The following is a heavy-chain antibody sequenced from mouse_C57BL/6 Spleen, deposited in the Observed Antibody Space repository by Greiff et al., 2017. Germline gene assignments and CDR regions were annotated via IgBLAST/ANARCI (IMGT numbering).Heavy chain of an antibody. CDR1: GFNIKDYY. D-gene: IGHD2-3*01. V-gene: IGHV14-1*01. J-gene: IGHJ3*01. Sequence: EVQLQQSGAELVRPGASVKLSCTASGFNIKDYYMHWVKQRPEQGLEWIGRIDPEDGDTEYAPKFQGKATMTADTSSNTAYLQLSSLTSEDTAVYYCTTRDGYSPAWFAYWGQGTLVTVSA. CDR3: TTRDGYSPAWFAY. CDR2: IDPEDGDT.